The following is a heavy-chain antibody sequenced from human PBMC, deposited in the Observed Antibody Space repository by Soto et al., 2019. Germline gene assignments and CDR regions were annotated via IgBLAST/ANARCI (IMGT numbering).Heavy chain of an antibody. CDR2: IYYSGST. D-gene: IGHD5-12*01. CDR3: ARLKGGYRGYTDY. Sequence: TGGSLRLSCAASGFTFSSYSMNWVRQAPGKGLEWIGSIYYSGSTYYNPSLKSRVTISVDTSKNQFSLKLSSVTAADTAVYYCARLKGGYRGYTDYRGQGTLGTVSS. V-gene: IGHV4-39*01. CDR1: GFTFSSYSMN. J-gene: IGHJ4*02.